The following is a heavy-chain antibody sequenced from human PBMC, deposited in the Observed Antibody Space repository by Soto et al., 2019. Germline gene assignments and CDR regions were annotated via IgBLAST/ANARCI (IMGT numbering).Heavy chain of an antibody. CDR2: IKAGNGNI. J-gene: IGHJ6*03. Sequence: QVQLVQSGAEVKKPGASVKVSCKASGYTFANYAIQWVRQAPGQRLEWMGWIKAGNGNIEYSQRFQGRVTITRDTSATTVFMELSSLRSEDTAVYYCATHILTGYYYYFYMDVWGKGTTVTVSS. CDR3: ATHILTGYYYYFYMDV. V-gene: IGHV1-3*01. D-gene: IGHD3-9*01. CDR1: GYTFANYA.